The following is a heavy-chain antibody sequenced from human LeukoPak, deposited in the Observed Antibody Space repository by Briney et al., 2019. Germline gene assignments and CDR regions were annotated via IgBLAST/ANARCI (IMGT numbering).Heavy chain of an antibody. CDR1: GGSISSGSYY. J-gene: IGHJ4*02. Sequence: PSQTLSLTCTVSGGSISSGSYYWSWIRQPPGKGLEWIGSIYYSGSTYYNPSLKSRVTISVDTSKNQFSLKLSSVTAADTAVYYCARVRKQQLLVYWGQGTLVTVSS. CDR3: ARVRKQQLLVY. CDR2: IYYSGST. V-gene: IGHV4-39*07. D-gene: IGHD6-13*01.